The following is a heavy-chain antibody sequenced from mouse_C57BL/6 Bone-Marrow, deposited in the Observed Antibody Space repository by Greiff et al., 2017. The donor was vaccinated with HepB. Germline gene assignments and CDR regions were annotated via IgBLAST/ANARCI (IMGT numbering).Heavy chain of an antibody. Sequence: VQLVESGAELARPGASVTLSCKASGYTFTDYYINWVKQRPGQGLKWIGRTVPGSGSTYYNVKFKGKATLTADKSSSTAYMQDNSLTSEDSAVYFCAKVGGSSFWYFDVWGTGTTVTVSS. V-gene: IGHV1-77*01. CDR3: AKVGGSSFWYFDV. CDR2: TVPGSGST. D-gene: IGHD1-1*01. J-gene: IGHJ1*03. CDR1: GYTFTDYY.